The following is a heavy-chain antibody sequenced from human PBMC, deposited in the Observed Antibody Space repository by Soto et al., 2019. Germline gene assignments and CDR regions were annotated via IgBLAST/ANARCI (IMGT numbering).Heavy chain of an antibody. V-gene: IGHV1-69*13. Sequence: ASVKVSCKASGGTLSSYAISWVRQAPGQGLEWMGGILPIFGTAKYAQKFQGRVTITADESTSTAHMELSSLRSEDTAVYYCARNLVRGGSYSMGLNYFDYWGQGTLVTVSS. CDR3: ARNLVRGGSYSMGLNYFDY. D-gene: IGHD1-26*01. CDR1: GGTLSSYA. CDR2: ILPIFGTA. J-gene: IGHJ4*02.